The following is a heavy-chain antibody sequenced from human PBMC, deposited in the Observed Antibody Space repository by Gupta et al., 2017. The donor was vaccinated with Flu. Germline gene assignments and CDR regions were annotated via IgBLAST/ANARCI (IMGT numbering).Heavy chain of an antibody. D-gene: IGHD2-2*01. V-gene: IGHV1-2*02. CDR2: INPYSGDT. J-gene: IGHJ5*02. CDR1: GYSFIDYH. CDR3: ASDCTSIHCPTTYYNWFDP. Sequence: QVHLVQSGAEAKKPGALVKVSCRAYGYSFIDYHIHWVRQAPGQGLEWMGRINPYSGDTDYARKFQGRVTMTRDTSTDTAYMALSSLTSDDTAVYYCASDCTSIHCPTTYYNWFDPWGQGTLVTVSP.